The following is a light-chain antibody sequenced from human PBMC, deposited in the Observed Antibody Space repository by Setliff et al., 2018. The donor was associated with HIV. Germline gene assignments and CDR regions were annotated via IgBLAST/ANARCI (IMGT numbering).Light chain of an antibody. CDR2: DND. CDR1: NRDVGGGQGY. V-gene: IGLV1-51*01. J-gene: IGLJ2*01. CDR3: VTWDGGLNLL. Sequence: QSVLTQPASVSGSPGQSITISCTGTNRDVGGGQGYVSWYQHFPGKAPKLVIYDNDKRPSGIPDRFSGSKSGTSATLGITGLQTGDEADYYCVTWDGGLNLLFGGGTKVTVL.